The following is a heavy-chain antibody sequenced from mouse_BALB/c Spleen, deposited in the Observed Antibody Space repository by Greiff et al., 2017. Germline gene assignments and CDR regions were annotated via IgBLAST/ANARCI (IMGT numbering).Heavy chain of an antibody. Sequence: QVQLKESGAELARPGASVKLSCKASGYTFTSYWMQWVKQRPGQGLEWIGAIYPGDGDTRYTQKFKGKATLTADKSSSTAYMQLSSLASEDSAVYYCAPDYYGPRLWGAGTTVTVSS. CDR2: IYPGDGDT. J-gene: IGHJ1*01. CDR3: APDYYGPRL. CDR1: GYTFTSYW. D-gene: IGHD1-1*01. V-gene: IGHV1-87*01.